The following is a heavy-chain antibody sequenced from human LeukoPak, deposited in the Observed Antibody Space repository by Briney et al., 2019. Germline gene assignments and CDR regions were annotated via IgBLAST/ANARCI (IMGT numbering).Heavy chain of an antibody. CDR1: AYSFTRYG. V-gene: IGHV1-18*01. Sequence: GASVKVSCKASAYSFTRYGVSWVRQAPGQGLEWMGWISGSTGNTIEKFQGRLTVTADTSTGTAYLDLTKLRIDDTAVYFCARSGRGTYFYFDLWGQGTLVTVSS. CDR2: ISGSTGNT. D-gene: IGHD1-26*01. CDR3: ARSGRGTYFYFDL. J-gene: IGHJ4*02.